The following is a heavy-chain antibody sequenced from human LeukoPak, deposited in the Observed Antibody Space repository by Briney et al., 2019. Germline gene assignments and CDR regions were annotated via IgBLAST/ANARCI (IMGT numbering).Heavy chain of an antibody. CDR3: ARGVGGSWYLGDLDY. CDR2: VNHSGST. Sequence: PSETLSLTCAVYGGSFSGYFWSWIRQPPGKGLEWIGEVNHSGSTNYNPSLKSRVIISVDTSKNQFSLKLSSVTAADTAVYYCARGVGGSWYLGDLDYWGQGTLVTVSS. V-gene: IGHV4-34*01. D-gene: IGHD6-13*01. J-gene: IGHJ4*02. CDR1: GGSFSGYF.